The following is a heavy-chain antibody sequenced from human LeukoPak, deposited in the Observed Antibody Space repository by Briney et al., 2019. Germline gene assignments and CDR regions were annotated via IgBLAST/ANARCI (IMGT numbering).Heavy chain of an antibody. J-gene: IGHJ4*02. CDR3: ARGLRITPRTGGLDY. Sequence: SETLSLTCAVYGGSFSGYYWSWIRQPPGKGLEWIGEINHSGSTNYNPSLKSRVTISVDTSKNQFSLKLSPVTAADTAVYYCARGLRITPRTGGLDYWGQGTLVTVSS. D-gene: IGHD3/OR15-3a*01. CDR1: GGSFSGYY. V-gene: IGHV4-34*01. CDR2: INHSGST.